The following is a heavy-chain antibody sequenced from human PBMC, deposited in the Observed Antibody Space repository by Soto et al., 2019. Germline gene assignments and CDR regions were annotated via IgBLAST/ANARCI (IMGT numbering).Heavy chain of an antibody. D-gene: IGHD3-22*01. CDR3: ARYPPHGSGYYGEYFQH. CDR2: IKQDGSEK. Sequence: PGGSLRLSCAASGFTFSSYWMSWVRQAPGKGLEWVANIKQDGSEKYYVDSVKGRFTISRDDAKNSLYLQMNSLRAEDTAVYYCARYPPHGSGYYGEYFQHWGQGTLVTVSS. V-gene: IGHV3-7*03. J-gene: IGHJ1*01. CDR1: GFTFSSYW.